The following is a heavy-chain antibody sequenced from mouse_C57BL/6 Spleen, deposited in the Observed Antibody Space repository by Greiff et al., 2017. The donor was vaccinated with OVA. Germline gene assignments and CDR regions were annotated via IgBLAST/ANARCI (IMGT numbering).Heavy chain of an antibody. D-gene: IGHD2-3*01. CDR2: IYPRSGNT. J-gene: IGHJ2*01. Sequence: VKLEESGAELARPGASVKLSCKASGYTFTSYGISWVKQRTGQGLEWIGEIYPRSGNTYYNEKFKGKATLTADKSSSTAYMELRSLTSEDSAVYFCARAYDYFDYWGQGTTLTVSS. V-gene: IGHV1-81*01. CDR1: GYTFTSYG. CDR3: ARAYDYFDY.